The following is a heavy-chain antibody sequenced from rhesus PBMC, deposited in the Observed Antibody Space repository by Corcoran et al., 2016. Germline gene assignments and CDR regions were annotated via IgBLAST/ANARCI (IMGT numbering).Heavy chain of an antibody. Sequence: QVQLQESGPGLVKPSETLSLTCAVSGGSISSNYWSWIRQSPGQGLGGVGYIFGDNGNTLYHPSLKSRFTISTDTSKNQFSLRLTSVTAADTAVYYCAKFGAGYSGYSGYSLDVWGRGVLVTVSS. V-gene: IGHV4-160*01. J-gene: IGHJ5-2*02. CDR2: IFGDNGNT. D-gene: IGHD5-42*01. CDR3: AKFGAGYSGYSGYSLDV. CDR1: GGSISSNY.